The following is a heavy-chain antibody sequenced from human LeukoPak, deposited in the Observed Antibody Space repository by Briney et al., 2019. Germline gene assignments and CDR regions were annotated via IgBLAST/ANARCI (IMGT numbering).Heavy chain of an antibody. D-gene: IGHD1-26*01. CDR3: ARSIVGATIGSLFDY. V-gene: IGHV4-34*01. Sequence: PSETLSLTCAVYGGSFSGYYWSWIRQPPGKGLEWIGEINHSGSTNYNPSLKSRVTISVDTSKNQFSLKLSSVTAADTAVYYCARSIVGATIGSLFDYWGQGTLVTVSS. J-gene: IGHJ4*02. CDR1: GGSFSGYY. CDR2: INHSGST.